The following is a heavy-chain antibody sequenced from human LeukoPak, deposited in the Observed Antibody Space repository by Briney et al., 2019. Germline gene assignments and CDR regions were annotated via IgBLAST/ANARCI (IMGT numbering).Heavy chain of an antibody. D-gene: IGHD2-15*01. V-gene: IGHV1-69*05. CDR2: IIPIFGTA. CDR1: GGTFSSYA. CDR3: ARDDTVATPHRGYCSGGSCYHDPTRFDP. Sequence: GASVKVSCKASGGTFSSYAISWVRQAPGQGLEWMGGIIPIFGTANYAQKFQGRVTITTDESTSTAYMELSSLRSEDTAVYYCARDDTVATPHRGYCSGGSCYHDPTRFDPWGQGTLVTVSS. J-gene: IGHJ5*02.